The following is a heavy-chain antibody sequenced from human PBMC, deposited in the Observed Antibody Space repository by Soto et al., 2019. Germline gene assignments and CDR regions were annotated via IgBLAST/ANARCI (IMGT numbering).Heavy chain of an antibody. V-gene: IGHV3-66*01. CDR2: IYSGGST. CDR3: ARDDCSSTSCYLAY. J-gene: IGHJ4*02. Sequence: EVQLVESGGGLVQPGGSLRLSCAASGFTVSSNYMSWVRQAPGKGLEWVSVIYSGGSTYYADSVKGRFTISRDNSKNTLYLQMNSLRAEDTAVYYCARDDCSSTSCYLAYWGQGTLVTVSS. D-gene: IGHD2-2*01. CDR1: GFTVSSNY.